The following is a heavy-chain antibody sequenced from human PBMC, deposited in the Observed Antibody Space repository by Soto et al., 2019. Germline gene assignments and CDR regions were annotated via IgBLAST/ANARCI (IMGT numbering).Heavy chain of an antibody. CDR1: GGSFSGYY. Sequence: PSETLSLTCAVYGGSFSGYYWSWIRQPPGKGPEWIGEINHSGSTNYNPSLKSRVTISVDTSKNQFSLKLSSVTAADTAVYYCARGGRQQLVHHWFDPWGQGTLVTVSS. J-gene: IGHJ5*02. V-gene: IGHV4-34*01. D-gene: IGHD6-13*01. CDR2: INHSGST. CDR3: ARGGRQQLVHHWFDP.